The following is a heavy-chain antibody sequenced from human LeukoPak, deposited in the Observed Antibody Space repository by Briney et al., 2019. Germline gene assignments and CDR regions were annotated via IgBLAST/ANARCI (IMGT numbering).Heavy chain of an antibody. CDR3: ARFSSGWEYSGSYIRGGGSHAFDI. CDR2: IRYDGSNK. V-gene: IGHV3-30*02. CDR1: GFTFSSYG. D-gene: IGHD1-26*01. Sequence: GGSLRLSCAASGFTFSSYGMHWVRQAPGKGLEWVAFIRYDGSNKYYADSVKGRFTISRDNAKNSLYLQMNSLRAEDTAVYYCARFSSGWEYSGSYIRGGGSHAFDIWGQGTMVTVSS. J-gene: IGHJ3*02.